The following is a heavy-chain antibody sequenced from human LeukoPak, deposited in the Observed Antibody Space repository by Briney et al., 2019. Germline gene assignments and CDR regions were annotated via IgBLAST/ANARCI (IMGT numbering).Heavy chain of an antibody. CDR2: IYPGDSDT. V-gene: IGHV5-51*01. CDR3: ARLGQLVSWDFDY. Sequence: PGESLKISCKGSGYSFTRYWIAWVRQMPGKGLEWMGIIYPGDSDTRYSPSFQGQVTISADNSISTAYLQWSSLKASDTAIYYCARLGQLVSWDFDYWGQGTLVTVSS. J-gene: IGHJ4*02. CDR1: GYSFTRYW. D-gene: IGHD6-6*01.